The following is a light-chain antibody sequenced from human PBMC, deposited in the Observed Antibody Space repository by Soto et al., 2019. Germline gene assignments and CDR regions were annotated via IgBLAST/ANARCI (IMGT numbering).Light chain of an antibody. CDR3: QQRSNWPPYT. CDR1: QGIGDT. J-gene: IGKJ2*01. CDR2: GAS. V-gene: IGKV3D-11*03. Sequence: EVVMRQSPATLSVSPGEGATLSCRASQGIGDTLAWYQHKPGQTPRLLIFGASIRVKGIPDRFIGSGSGTDFTLTISRLEPEDFAVYYCQQRSNWPPYTFGQGTKVDIK.